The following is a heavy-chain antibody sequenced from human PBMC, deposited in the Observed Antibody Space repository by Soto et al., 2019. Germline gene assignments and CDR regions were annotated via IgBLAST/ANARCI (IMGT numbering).Heavy chain of an antibody. CDR3: ATEILIRAGIHHCGMDI. V-gene: IGHV3-30*03. CDR1: GFTFDNYG. Sequence: QAQLVESGGGVVQPGESLRLSCAASGFTFDNYGMYWVRQAPGKGLEWVASILYDGSKTQYADSVKGRFTISKDNSKNTVSLKTNSLTTEDTAVYYCATEILIRAGIHHCGMDIWGQGTTVTVSS. J-gene: IGHJ6*02. D-gene: IGHD3-16*01. CDR2: ILYDGSKT.